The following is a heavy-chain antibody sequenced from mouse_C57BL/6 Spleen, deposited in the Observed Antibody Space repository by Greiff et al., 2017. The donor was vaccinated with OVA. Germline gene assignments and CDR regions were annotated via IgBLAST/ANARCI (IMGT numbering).Heavy chain of an antibody. J-gene: IGHJ3*01. CDR1: GFTFTTYA. Sequence: DVQLVESGGGLVPPKGSLKLSCAASGFTFTTYAMHWVRQAPGKGLEWVARISSKSSNYATSYADSVKDSFTISRDDSQSMLYLQINNLKNEDTAMYYCVVCYEYGGGFAYWGQGTLVTVSA. CDR3: VVCYEYGGGFAY. CDR2: ISSKSSNYAT. D-gene: IGHD2-4*01. V-gene: IGHV10-3*01.